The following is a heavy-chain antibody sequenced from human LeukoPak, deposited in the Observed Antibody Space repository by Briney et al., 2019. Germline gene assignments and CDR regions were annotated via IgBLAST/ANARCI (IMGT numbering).Heavy chain of an antibody. CDR2: IYYSGST. J-gene: IGHJ3*02. Sequence: ETLSLTCTVSGGSISSYYWSWIRQPPGKGLEWIGYIYYSGSTNYNPSLKSRVTISVDTSKNQFSLKLSSVTAADTAVYFCARGEGDGAFDIWGQGTMVTVSS. V-gene: IGHV4-59*08. CDR3: ARGEGDGAFDI. D-gene: IGHD3-10*01. CDR1: GGSISSYY.